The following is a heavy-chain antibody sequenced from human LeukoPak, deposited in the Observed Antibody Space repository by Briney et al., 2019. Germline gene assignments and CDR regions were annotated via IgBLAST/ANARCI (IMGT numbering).Heavy chain of an antibody. CDR2: IYYSGTT. CDR3: AANSADYNTLGSSYKA. D-gene: IGHD3-10*01. Sequence: SETLSLTCTVSGSSMSSDYYWGWIRQPPGKGLEWIGSIYYSGTTYYNPSLKSRVTISVDTSKNQFSLKLNSVTAADTAVFYCAANSADYNTLGSSYKAWGQGTLVTVSS. V-gene: IGHV4-38-2*02. CDR1: GSSMSSDYY. J-gene: IGHJ5*02.